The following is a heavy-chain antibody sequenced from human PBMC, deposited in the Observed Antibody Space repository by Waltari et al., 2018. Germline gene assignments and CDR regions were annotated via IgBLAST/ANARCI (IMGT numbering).Heavy chain of an antibody. CDR1: GGSISSSGYY. CDR3: ARHPAMTIMLWYFDL. Sequence: QLQLQESGPGLVKPSETLSLTCTVSGGSISSSGYYWGWIRQPPGKGLEWIGGFDYSVSTYDTPSLKSRVTIPVDTSKNQFSLKLSSVTSADTAVYYCARHPAMTIMLWYFDLWGRDTLVTVSS. CDR2: FDYSVST. V-gene: IGHV4-39*01. J-gene: IGHJ2*01. D-gene: IGHD2-8*01.